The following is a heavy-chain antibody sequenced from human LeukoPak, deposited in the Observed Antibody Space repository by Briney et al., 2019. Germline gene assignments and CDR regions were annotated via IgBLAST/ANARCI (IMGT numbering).Heavy chain of an antibody. J-gene: IGHJ4*02. CDR3: ARGGGSGWSTQPFDD. CDR2: ISYDGSNK. CDR1: GFTFSSYG. D-gene: IGHD6-19*01. V-gene: IGHV3-30*03. Sequence: GGSLRLSCAASGFTFSSYGMHWVRQAPGKGLEWVAVISYDGSNKYYADSVKGRFTISRDNSKNTLYLQMNSLRAEDTAVYYCARGGGSGWSTQPFDDWGQGTLVTVSS.